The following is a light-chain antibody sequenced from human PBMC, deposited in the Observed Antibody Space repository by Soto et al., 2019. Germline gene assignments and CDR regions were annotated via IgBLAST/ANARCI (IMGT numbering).Light chain of an antibody. Sequence: QSVLTQPPSASGSPGQSGTISCTGTSSDVGGYDYVSWYQHHPGKAPKLMIFEVNKRPSGVPDRFSGSKSGNTASLTVAGLLAEDEADYYCSSYAGNNNFEVFGTGTKLTVL. V-gene: IGLV2-8*01. CDR3: SSYAGNNNFEV. J-gene: IGLJ1*01. CDR2: EVN. CDR1: SSDVGGYDY.